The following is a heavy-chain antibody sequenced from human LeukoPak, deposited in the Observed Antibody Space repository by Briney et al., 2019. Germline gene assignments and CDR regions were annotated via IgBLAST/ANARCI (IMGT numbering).Heavy chain of an antibody. J-gene: IGHJ4*02. V-gene: IGHV3-30-3*01. CDR3: ARNDYGDYSPPPPDY. D-gene: IGHD4-17*01. CDR2: ISYDGSNK. Sequence: GSLRLSCAASGFTFSSYAMHWVRQAPGKGLEWVAVISYDGSNKYYADSVKGRFTISRDNSKNTLYLQMNSLRAEDTAVYYCARNDYGDYSPPPPDYWGQGTLVTVSS. CDR1: GFTFSSYA.